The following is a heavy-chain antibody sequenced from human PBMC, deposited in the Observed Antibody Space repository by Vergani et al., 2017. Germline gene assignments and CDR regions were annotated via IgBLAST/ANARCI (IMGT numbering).Heavy chain of an antibody. J-gene: IGHJ4*02. CDR2: IKNTGDST. V-gene: IGHV3-23*01. Sequence: EVPLLQSAGAVVQPGGSLRLSCVASGFTFSSHAMSWVRQGHGQGLEWVSSIKNTGDSTNYADSVKGRFTISRNNSKNTLYMQMNSLSIEYTAVYYRRSGSENYNWGQGTLVPVSS. CDR3: RSGSENYN. D-gene: IGHD3-3*01. CDR1: GFTFSSHA.